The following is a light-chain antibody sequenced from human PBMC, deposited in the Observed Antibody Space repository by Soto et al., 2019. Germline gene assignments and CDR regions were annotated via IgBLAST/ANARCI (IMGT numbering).Light chain of an antibody. CDR1: SSDVGGYNY. Sequence: QSVLTQPASVSGSPGQSITVSCTGTSSDVGGYNYVSWYQQHPGKAPKLMIYEVSNRPSGVSNRFSGSKSGNTASLTISGLQAEDEADYYCSSYISSSPFVFGTGTKVTV. J-gene: IGLJ1*01. CDR2: EVS. CDR3: SSYISSSPFV. V-gene: IGLV2-14*01.